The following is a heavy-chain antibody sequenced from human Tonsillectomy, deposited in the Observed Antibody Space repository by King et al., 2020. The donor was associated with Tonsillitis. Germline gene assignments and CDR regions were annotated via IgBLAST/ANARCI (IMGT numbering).Heavy chain of an antibody. D-gene: IGHD5-12*01. CDR1: GYTFTGYY. V-gene: IGHV1-2*02. CDR2: INPNSGGT. J-gene: IGHJ5*02. Sequence: QLVQSGAEVKKPGASVKVSCKASGYTFTGYYIHWVRQAPGQGLEWMGWINPNSGGTNYAQKFQGRVTMTRDTSISTAYMELRRLRSDDTAVYYCARAVGGACVATIGDNWFDPWGQGTLVTVSS. CDR3: ARAVGGACVATIGDNWFDP.